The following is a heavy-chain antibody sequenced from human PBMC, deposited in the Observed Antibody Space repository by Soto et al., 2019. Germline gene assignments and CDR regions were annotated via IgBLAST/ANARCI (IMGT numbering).Heavy chain of an antibody. V-gene: IGHV4-59*01. CDR2: IYYSGST. CDR1: GGSISSYY. J-gene: IGHJ5*02. D-gene: IGHD1-26*01. CDR3: ARSIVGATTVWFDP. Sequence: QVPLQESGPGLVKPSETLSLTCTVSGGSISSYYWSWIRQPPGKGLEWIGYIYYSGSTNYNPPLKSRVTISVDTSKNQFSLKLSSVTAADTAVYYCARSIVGATTVWFDPWGQGTLVTVSS.